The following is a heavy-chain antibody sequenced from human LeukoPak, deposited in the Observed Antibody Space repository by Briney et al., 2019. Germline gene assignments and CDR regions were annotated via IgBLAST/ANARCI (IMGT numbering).Heavy chain of an antibody. D-gene: IGHD3-22*01. CDR2: ISAGSGST. J-gene: IGHJ4*02. CDR3: AKSHEPYYYDSSGYYDDY. V-gene: IGHV3-23*01. Sequence: GGSLRLSCAASGFGFSGYGMSWVRQAPGKGLEWVSSISAGSGSTDYADSVKGRFTISRDDSKNTLYLQMKSLRAEDTAVYYCAKSHEPYYYDSSGYYDDYWGQGTLVTVSS. CDR1: GFGFSGYG.